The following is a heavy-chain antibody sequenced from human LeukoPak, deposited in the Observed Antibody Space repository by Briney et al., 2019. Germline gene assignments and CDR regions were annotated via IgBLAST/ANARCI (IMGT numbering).Heavy chain of an antibody. D-gene: IGHD3-10*01. V-gene: IGHV1-18*01. CDR3: ARVITMVRGVILPVSGFDY. CDR2: INTYNGNT. CDR1: GYSFTSYG. Sequence: ASVKVSCKASGYSFTSYGISWVRQAPGQGLEWMGWINTYNGNTNYAQNVQGRVTMATDTATSTAYMELRSLRSDDTAVYFCARVITMVRGVILPVSGFDYWGQGTLVTVSS. J-gene: IGHJ4*02.